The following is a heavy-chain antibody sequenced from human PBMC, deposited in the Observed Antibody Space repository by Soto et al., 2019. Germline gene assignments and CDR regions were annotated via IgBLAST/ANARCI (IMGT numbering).Heavy chain of an antibody. CDR1: GDSVSSNKW. D-gene: IGHD1-1*01. CDR2: MFHSGTT. CDR3: MMSPGLYKIES. J-gene: IGHJ4*02. V-gene: IGHV4-4*02. Sequence: SETLSLTCAVSGDSVSSNKWWGWVRQSPGKGLEWIADMFHSGTTNYSPSLESRVTLSIDKSKNQFSLRLNSVTVADTAVYFCMMSPGLYKIESWGPGTLVTVSS.